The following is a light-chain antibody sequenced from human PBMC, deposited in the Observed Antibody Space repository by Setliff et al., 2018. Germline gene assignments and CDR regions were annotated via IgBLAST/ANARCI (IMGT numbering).Light chain of an antibody. CDR1: SSDVGGYDY. V-gene: IGLV2-14*03. Sequence: QSALTQPASVSGSPGQSITISCTGTSSDVGGYDYVSWYQQHPDKAPKLMIFDVSNRPSGVSNRFSGSKSGNMASLTISGLQAEDEADYYCSSYAGSSTLYVFGTGTKVTV. J-gene: IGLJ1*01. CDR2: DVS. CDR3: SSYAGSSTLYV.